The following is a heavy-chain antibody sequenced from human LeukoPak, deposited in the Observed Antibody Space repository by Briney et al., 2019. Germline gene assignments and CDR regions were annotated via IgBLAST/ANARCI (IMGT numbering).Heavy chain of an antibody. V-gene: IGHV1-18*01. D-gene: IGHD6-19*01. CDR2: ISAYNGNT. CDR1: GYTFTSYG. CDR3: ASVGGSSGWYGD. Sequence: ASVKVSCKASGYTFTSYGISWVRQAPGQGLEWMGWISAYNGNTNYAQKLQGRVTMTTDTSTSTADMELRSLRSDDTAVYYCASVGGSSGWYGDWGQGTLVTVSS. J-gene: IGHJ4*02.